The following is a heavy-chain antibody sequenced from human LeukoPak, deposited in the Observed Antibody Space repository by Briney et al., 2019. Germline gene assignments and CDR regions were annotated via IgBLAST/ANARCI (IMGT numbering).Heavy chain of an antibody. CDR1: GGTFSSYA. CDR3: TAVAGPYDSGYYFDY. V-gene: IGHV1-69*01. Sequence: TVKVSCKASGGTFSSYAISWVRQAPGQGLEWTGGIIPIFGTANYAQKFQGRVTITADESTGTAYMELSSLRSEDTAVYYCTAVAGPYDSGYYFDYWGQGTLVTVSS. J-gene: IGHJ4*02. CDR2: IIPIFGTA. D-gene: IGHD3-22*01.